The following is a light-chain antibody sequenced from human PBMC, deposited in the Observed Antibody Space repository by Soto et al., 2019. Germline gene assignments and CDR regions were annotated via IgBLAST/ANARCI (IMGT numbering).Light chain of an antibody. CDR1: QSIGSW. Sequence: DIQMTQSPSTLSASVGDGVTITCRASQSIGSWLAWYQQKPGKAPKLLIYKSTNLQSGVPSRFSGSGSGTDFSLTISRLQPLVSSTYFCQQYNDFQYTFGPGTKLEI. CDR2: KST. J-gene: IGKJ2*01. CDR3: QQYNDFQYT. V-gene: IGKV1-5*03.